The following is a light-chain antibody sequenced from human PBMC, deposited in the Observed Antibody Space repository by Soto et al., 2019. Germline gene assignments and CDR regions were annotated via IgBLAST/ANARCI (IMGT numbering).Light chain of an antibody. V-gene: IGKV4-1*01. CDR1: PSLLYSSHDKNY. Sequence: DIVMTQSPDSLTVSLGERATINCECSPSLLYSSHDKNYLAWYQQKPGQPPKLLIYWASTRESGVPDRFSGSGSGTDFTLTISSLRAEDVAVYYCQQYYSSPWTFGQGTKVDIK. CDR2: WAS. CDR3: QQYYSSPWT. J-gene: IGKJ1*01.